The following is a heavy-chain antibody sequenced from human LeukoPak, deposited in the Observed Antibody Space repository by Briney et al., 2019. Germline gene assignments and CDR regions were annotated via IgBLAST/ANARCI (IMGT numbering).Heavy chain of an antibody. D-gene: IGHD3-3*01. Sequence: GASVKVSCKASGYTFTGYYMHWVRQAPGQGLEWMGWINPNSGGTNYAQKFQGRVTMTRDTSISTAYMELSRLRSDDTAVYYCARGRDFWSGYYIDYWGQGTLVTVSS. J-gene: IGHJ4*02. CDR1: GYTFTGYY. V-gene: IGHV1-2*02. CDR3: ARGRDFWSGYYIDY. CDR2: INPNSGGT.